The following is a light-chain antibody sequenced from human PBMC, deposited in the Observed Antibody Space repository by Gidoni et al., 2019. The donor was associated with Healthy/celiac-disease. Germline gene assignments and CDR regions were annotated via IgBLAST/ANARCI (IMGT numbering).Light chain of an antibody. CDR1: QSLLHSNGYNY. V-gene: IGKV2-28*01. J-gene: IGKJ5*01. Sequence: DIVMTQYPLSLPVTPGEPASSSCRSSQSLLHSNGYNYLDWYLQKPGQSPQLLIYLGCNRASGVPYRFSGSGSGTDFTLKISRVEAEDVGVYYCMQALQTPITFGQGTRLEIK. CDR2: LGC. CDR3: MQALQTPIT.